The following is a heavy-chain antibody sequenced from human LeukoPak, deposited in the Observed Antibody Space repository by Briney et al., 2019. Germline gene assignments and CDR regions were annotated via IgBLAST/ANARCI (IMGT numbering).Heavy chain of an antibody. CDR2: ISGSGGST. V-gene: IGHV3-23*01. CDR1: GFTFSSYG. D-gene: IGHD3-16*02. Sequence: GGSLRLSCAASGFTFSSYGMSWVRQAAGKGVEWVSAISGSGGSTYYADSVKGRFTISRDNSKKTLYLPMNSLRAEDTAVYDCAKEGGYGELSSYFDYWGQGTLVTVSS. CDR3: AKEGGYGELSSYFDY. J-gene: IGHJ4*02.